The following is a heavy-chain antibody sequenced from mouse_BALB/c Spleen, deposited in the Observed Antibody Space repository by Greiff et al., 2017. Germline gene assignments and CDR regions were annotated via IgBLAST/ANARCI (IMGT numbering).Heavy chain of an antibody. Sequence: QVQLKESGAELARPGASVKMSCKASGYTFTSYTMHWVKQRPGQGLEWIGYINPSSGYTNYNQKFKDKATLTADKSSSTAYMQLSSLTSEDSAVYYCASDGPYAMDYWGQGTSVTVSS. CDR2: INPSSGYT. D-gene: IGHD2-3*01. V-gene: IGHV1-4*01. CDR3: ASDGPYAMDY. J-gene: IGHJ4*01. CDR1: GYTFTSYT.